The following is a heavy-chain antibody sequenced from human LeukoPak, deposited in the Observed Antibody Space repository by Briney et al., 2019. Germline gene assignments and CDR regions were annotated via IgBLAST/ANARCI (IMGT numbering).Heavy chain of an antibody. CDR1: GFTFSDYH. CDR3: ARDRGFGGVTPIDY. CDR2: ISSSGNTI. V-gene: IGHV3-11*01. D-gene: IGHD3-3*01. Sequence: GGSLRLSCTASGFTFSDYHMSWIRQAPGKGLEWVSCISSSGNTIYSADSVKGRFTISRDNAKNSLYLQLNSLRAEDTAVYYCARDRGFGGVTPIDYWGQGTLVTVSS. J-gene: IGHJ4*02.